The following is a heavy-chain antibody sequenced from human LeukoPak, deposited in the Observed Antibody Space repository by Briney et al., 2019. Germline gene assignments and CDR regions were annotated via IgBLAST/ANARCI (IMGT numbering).Heavy chain of an antibody. CDR2: ISSSGSTI. V-gene: IGHV3-48*03. Sequence: PGGSLRLSCAASGFTFSSYEMNWVRQAPGKGLERVSYISSSGSTIYYADSVKGRFTISRDNAKNSLYLQMNSLRAEDTAVYYCSSGIRCSSTSCYDYWGQGTLVTVSS. D-gene: IGHD2-2*01. CDR3: SSGIRCSSTSCYDY. J-gene: IGHJ4*02. CDR1: GFTFSSYE.